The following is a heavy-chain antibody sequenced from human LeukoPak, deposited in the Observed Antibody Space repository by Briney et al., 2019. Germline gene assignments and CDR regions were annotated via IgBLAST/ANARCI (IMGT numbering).Heavy chain of an antibody. CDR2: ISFDGSSK. CDR1: GFTFSSYG. CDR3: AGYYYDSKGY. Sequence: GRSLRLSCAAPGFTFSSYGMHWVRQAPGKGLEWVAFISFDGSSKYYADSVKGRFTISRDNSKNTLYLQMNSLRTEDTAVYYCAGYYYDSKGYWGQGTLVTVSS. V-gene: IGHV3-30-3*01. D-gene: IGHD3-22*01. J-gene: IGHJ4*02.